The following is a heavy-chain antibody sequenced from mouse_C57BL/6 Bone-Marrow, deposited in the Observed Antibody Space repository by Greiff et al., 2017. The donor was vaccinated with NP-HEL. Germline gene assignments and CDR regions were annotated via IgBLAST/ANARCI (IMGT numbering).Heavy chain of an antibody. CDR3: ANDGYSFAY. V-gene: IGHV1-76*01. CDR2: IYPGSGNT. CDR1: GYTFTDYY. J-gene: IGHJ3*01. D-gene: IGHD2-3*01. Sequence: VKLQQSGAELVRPGASVKLSCKASGYTFTDYYINWVKQRPGQGLEWIARIYPGSGNTYYNEKFKGKATLTAEKSSSTAYMQLSSLTSEDSAVYFCANDGYSFAYWGQGTLVTVSA.